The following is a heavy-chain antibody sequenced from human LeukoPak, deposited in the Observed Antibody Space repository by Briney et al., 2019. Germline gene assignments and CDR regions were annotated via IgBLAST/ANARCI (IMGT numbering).Heavy chain of an antibody. J-gene: IGHJ4*02. V-gene: IGHV3-30*18. D-gene: IGHD3-16*02. Sequence: GGSLRLSCAASGFTFTTYGMYWVRQAPGKGLEWVAVISYDGSFKYYVDSVKGRFTISRDNSKNILYLQMVSLTLEDTAIYYCAKNGFTFGGLIDINFDYWGQGTLVTVSS. CDR1: GFTFTTYG. CDR3: AKNGFTFGGLIDINFDY. CDR2: ISYDGSFK.